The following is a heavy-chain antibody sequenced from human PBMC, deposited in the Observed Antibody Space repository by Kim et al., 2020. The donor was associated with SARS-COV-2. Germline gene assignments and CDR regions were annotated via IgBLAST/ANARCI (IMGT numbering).Heavy chain of an antibody. CDR1: GFTFSSYW. J-gene: IGHJ5*02. Sequence: GGSLRLSCAVSGFTFSSYWMHWVRQAPGKGLVWVSRINSDGNITNYAGSVKGRFTISRDNAKNTLYLQMNSLRAEDTAVYYCARARAIAAINSFDPWGQGTLVTVSS. V-gene: IGHV3-74*01. CDR2: INSDGNIT. D-gene: IGHD2-2*02. CDR3: ARARAIAAINSFDP.